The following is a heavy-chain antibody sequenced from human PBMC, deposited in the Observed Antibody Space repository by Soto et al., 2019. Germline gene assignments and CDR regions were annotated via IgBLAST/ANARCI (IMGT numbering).Heavy chain of an antibody. D-gene: IGHD6-13*01. CDR3: ATVPAAALKEDY. J-gene: IGHJ4*02. Sequence: QEQLVQSGAEVKKPGASVVVSCKASGYTFTDYYFHWVRQAPGQGLEWMGWINPNGGDTNYAQKFQGRVTMTRDTSSSTAYVELSSLRSDDTAVYYCATVPAAALKEDYWGQGALVTVSS. CDR1: GYTFTDYY. V-gene: IGHV1-2*02. CDR2: INPNGGDT.